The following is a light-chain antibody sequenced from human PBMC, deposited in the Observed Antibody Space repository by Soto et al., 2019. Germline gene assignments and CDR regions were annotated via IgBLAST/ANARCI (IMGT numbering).Light chain of an antibody. Sequence: DIVMTQSPDSLAVSLGERSTINCKSSQSVLYSSNNKNYLAWYQQKPGQPPNLLIYWASTRESGVPDRFSGSGSETDFTLTISSLQAEDVAVYYCKQYYSTPLTFGGGTKVEIK. CDR3: KQYYSTPLT. CDR2: WAS. V-gene: IGKV4-1*01. CDR1: QSVLYSSNNKNY. J-gene: IGKJ4*01.